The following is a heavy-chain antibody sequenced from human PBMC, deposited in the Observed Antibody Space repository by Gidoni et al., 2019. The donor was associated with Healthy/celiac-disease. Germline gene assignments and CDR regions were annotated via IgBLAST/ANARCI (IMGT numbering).Heavy chain of an antibody. Sequence: QVQLQESGPGLVKPSQTLSLTCTVSGGSISSGSYYWSWIRQPAGKGLEWIGRIYTSGSTNYNPSLKSRVTISVDTSKNQFSLKLSSVTAADTAVYYCARVGVRWGLGGNPAWYFDLWGRGTLVTVSS. CDR2: IYTSGST. CDR1: GGSISSGSYY. J-gene: IGHJ2*01. CDR3: ARVGVRWGLGGNPAWYFDL. D-gene: IGHD2-15*01. V-gene: IGHV4-61*02.